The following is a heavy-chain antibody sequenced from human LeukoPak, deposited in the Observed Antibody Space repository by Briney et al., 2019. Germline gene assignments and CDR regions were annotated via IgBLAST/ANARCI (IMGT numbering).Heavy chain of an antibody. CDR3: ARANYDILTGYYYFYYYYMDV. CDR1: GYTFTSYD. V-gene: IGHV1-8*01. J-gene: IGHJ6*03. CDR2: MNPNSGNT. Sequence: ASVKVFCKASGYTFTSYDIKWVRQATGQGLEWMGWMNPNSGNTGYAQKFQGRVTMTRNTSISTAYMELSSLRSEDTAVYYCARANYDILTGYYYFYYYYMDVWGKGTTVTVSS. D-gene: IGHD3-9*01.